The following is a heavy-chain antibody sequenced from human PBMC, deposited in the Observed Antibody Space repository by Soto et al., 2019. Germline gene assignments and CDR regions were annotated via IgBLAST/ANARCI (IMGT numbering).Heavy chain of an antibody. J-gene: IGHJ6*02. CDR1: GGTFSSYA. V-gene: IGHV1-69*13. CDR2: IIPIFGTA. CDR3: ARDRYVRWLCVVYYYGMDF. Sequence: SVKVSCKASGGTFSSYAISWVRQAPGQGLEWMGGIIPIFGTANYAQKFQGRVTITADESTSTAYMELSSLRSEDTAVYYCARDRYVRWLCVVYYYGMDFWGQGASVPVSS. D-gene: IGHD3-16*01.